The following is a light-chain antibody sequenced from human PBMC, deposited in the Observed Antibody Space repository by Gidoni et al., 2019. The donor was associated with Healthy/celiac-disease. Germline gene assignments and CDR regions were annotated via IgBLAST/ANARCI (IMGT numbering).Light chain of an antibody. Sequence: DIVMTQSPDSLAVSLGERATINCKSSQSVLYSSNHKNYLAWYQQKPGQPPKLLIYWASTRESGVPDRFSGSGSGTDFTLTISSLQAEDVAVYYCQQYYSTPHTFXQXTKLEIK. CDR2: WAS. CDR3: QQYYSTPHT. J-gene: IGKJ2*01. V-gene: IGKV4-1*01. CDR1: QSVLYSSNHKNY.